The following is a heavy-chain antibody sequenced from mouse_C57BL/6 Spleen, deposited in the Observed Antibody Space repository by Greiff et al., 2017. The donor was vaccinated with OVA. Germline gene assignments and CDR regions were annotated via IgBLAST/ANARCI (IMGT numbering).Heavy chain of an antibody. CDR3: ARERDYGSSYRAMDY. Sequence: VKLMESGPGLVAPSQSLSITCTVSGFSLTSYAISWVRQPPGKGLEWLGVIWTGGGTNYNSALKSRLSISKDNSKSQVFLKMNSLQTDDTARYYCARERDYGSSYRAMDYWGQGTSVTVSS. CDR1: GFSLTSYA. D-gene: IGHD1-1*01. J-gene: IGHJ4*01. V-gene: IGHV2-9-1*01. CDR2: IWTGGGT.